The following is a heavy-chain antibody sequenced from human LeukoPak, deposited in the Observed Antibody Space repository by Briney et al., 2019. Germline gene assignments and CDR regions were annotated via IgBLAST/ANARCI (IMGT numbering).Heavy chain of an antibody. D-gene: IGHD1-1*01. J-gene: IGHJ4*02. CDR3: VRVKGTYFDN. CDR1: GFPLSSYS. V-gene: IGHV3-21*05. Sequence: GGSLRLSCIASGFPLSSYSMNWVRQAPAKGLEWISYISSSSSNKYYLDSVQGRLTVSRDNERNSLFLQIDSPRANDMAVYYCVRVKGTYFDNCGQGALVTVSS. CDR2: ISSSSSNK.